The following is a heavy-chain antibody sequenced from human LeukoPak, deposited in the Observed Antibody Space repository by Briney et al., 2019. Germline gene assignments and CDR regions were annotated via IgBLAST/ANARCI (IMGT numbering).Heavy chain of an antibody. D-gene: IGHD7-27*01. J-gene: IGHJ4*02. CDR1: GFTFDDFG. CDR3: AKEKGANWDPFDY. V-gene: IGHV3-20*04. Sequence: GGSLRLSCATSGFTFDDFGMAWVRQVPGKGPEWVSGINWNGETIAYRDSVKGRSTISRDSARRSVYLQMNSLRDEDTALYYCAKEKGANWDPFDYWGRGTLVIVST. CDR2: INWNGETI.